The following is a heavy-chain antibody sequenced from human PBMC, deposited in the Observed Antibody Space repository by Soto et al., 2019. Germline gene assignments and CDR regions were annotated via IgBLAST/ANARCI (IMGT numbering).Heavy chain of an antibody. Sequence: EVQLLESGEGLVQPGGSLRLSCAASGFTLSSYAMSWVRQGPGKGLEWVSTVSSSGGNTYYTDSVKGRFTISRDNSKNTLYLQMNSLRAEDTAVYYCAKDEGEQWLVYWFDPWGQGTLVTVSS. D-gene: IGHD6-19*01. CDR3: AKDEGEQWLVYWFDP. CDR1: GFTLSSYA. V-gene: IGHV3-23*01. CDR2: VSSSGGNT. J-gene: IGHJ5*02.